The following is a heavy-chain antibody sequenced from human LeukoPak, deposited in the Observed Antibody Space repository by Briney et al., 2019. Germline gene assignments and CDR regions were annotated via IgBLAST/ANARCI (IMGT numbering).Heavy chain of an antibody. CDR3: ARRIAVAGTAPDDAFDI. CDR1: GYSFSTYW. D-gene: IGHD6-19*01. V-gene: IGHV5-51*01. CDR2: IYPGDSDT. Sequence: GESLKISCKGSGYSFSTYWIGWVRQMPGKGLEWMGIIYPGDSDTRYNPSFQGQVTISADKSINTAYLQWSSLKASDTAMYYCARRIAVAGTAPDDAFDIWGQGTMVTVSS. J-gene: IGHJ3*02.